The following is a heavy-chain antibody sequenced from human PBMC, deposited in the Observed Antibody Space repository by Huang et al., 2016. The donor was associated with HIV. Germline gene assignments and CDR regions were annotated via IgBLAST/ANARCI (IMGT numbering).Heavy chain of an antibody. V-gene: IGHV4-34*02. CDR2: INHLGRP. CDR1: GGSLSGYY. CDR3: ARDATKNPRGWFDP. Sequence: QVHLQQWGAGLLKSAETLSLTCAVYGGSLSGYYWSWLRQTPGKGLEWIGEINHLGRPNYNPSLKSRVSISMDGSKKQFSLKLGAISDADTAVYFCARDATKNPRGWFDPWGQGTLVTVSS. J-gene: IGHJ5*02. D-gene: IGHD3-10*01.